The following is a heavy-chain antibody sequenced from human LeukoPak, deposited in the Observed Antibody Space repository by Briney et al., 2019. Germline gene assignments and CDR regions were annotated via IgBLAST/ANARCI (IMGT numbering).Heavy chain of an antibody. V-gene: IGHV1-46*01. CDR1: GYTFTSYF. CDR3: ARTYDSSGFQY. CDR2: VNPGGGST. Sequence: ASVKVSCKASGYTFTSYFMHWVRQAPGQGLEWMGSVNPGGGSTTYAQNFQGRVTMTRVTSTNTVYMELSSLRSEDTAAYYCARTYDSSGFQYWGQGTLVTVSS. J-gene: IGHJ4*02. D-gene: IGHD3-22*01.